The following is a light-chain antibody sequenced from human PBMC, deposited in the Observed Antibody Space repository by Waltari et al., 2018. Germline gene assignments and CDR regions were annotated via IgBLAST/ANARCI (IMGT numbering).Light chain of an antibody. J-gene: IGKJ1*01. Sequence: DIQMTQSPSTLSASVGDRVTITCRASQSINSWLAWYPQKPGKAPKLLIYKSSSLESGVPSMCSRRGSGTEVTLTISSLQPDDFATYYCQQYNSYWTFGQGTKVEIK. CDR2: KSS. V-gene: IGKV1-5*03. CDR3: QQYNSYWT. CDR1: QSINSW.